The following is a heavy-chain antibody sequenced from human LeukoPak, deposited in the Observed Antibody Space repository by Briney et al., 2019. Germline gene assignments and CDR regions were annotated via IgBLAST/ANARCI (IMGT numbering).Heavy chain of an antibody. CDR1: GFTFSSYA. CDR3: ARSITMVRGEWFDP. D-gene: IGHD3-10*01. CDR2: ISYDGSNK. V-gene: IGHV3-30-3*01. J-gene: IGHJ5*02. Sequence: QPGGSLRLSCAASGFTFSSYAMHWVRQAPGKGLEWVAVISYDGSNKYYADSVKGRFTISRDNSKNTLYLQMNGLRAEDTAVYYCARSITMVRGEWFDPWGQGTLVTVSS.